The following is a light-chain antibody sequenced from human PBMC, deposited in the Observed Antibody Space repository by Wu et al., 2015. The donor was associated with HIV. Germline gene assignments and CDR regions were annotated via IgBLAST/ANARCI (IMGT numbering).Light chain of an antibody. J-gene: IGKJ1*01. CDR1: EYSSW. CDR3: QQYDKYPWT. V-gene: IGKV1-5*03. CDR2: KAS. Sequence: AFVGDRVTHHXPGQSEYSSWLAWYQXKPGRAPKLLIYKASTLEMGSHQGSGGSGSGTEFTLTISNLQPDDFATYYCQQYDKYPWTFGQGTKVEMK.